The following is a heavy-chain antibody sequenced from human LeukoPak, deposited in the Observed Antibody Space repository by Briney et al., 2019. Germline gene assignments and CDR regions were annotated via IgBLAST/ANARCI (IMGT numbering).Heavy chain of an antibody. CDR3: ARGAARMVEMGTMISFEY. CDR1: GFTFSSYW. V-gene: IGHV3-7*01. Sequence: GGSLRLSCTASGFTFSSYWMSWVRQAPGKGLEWVANIKKDGSEKKYVDSVKGRFTISRDNAKNSLYLQMNSLRAEDTAVYYCARGAARMVEMGTMISFEYWGQGTLVTVSS. CDR2: IKKDGSEK. D-gene: IGHD5-24*01. J-gene: IGHJ4*02.